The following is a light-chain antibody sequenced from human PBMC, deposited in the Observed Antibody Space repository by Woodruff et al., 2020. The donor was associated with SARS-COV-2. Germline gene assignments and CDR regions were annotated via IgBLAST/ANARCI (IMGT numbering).Light chain of an antibody. CDR2: GSY. J-gene: IGLJ3*02. V-gene: IGLV4-60*03. CDR3: ETWDSSTRV. Sequence: GSYNKGSGVPDRFSGSSSGADRYLTISNLQSDDEADYFCETWDSSTRVFGGGTKLTVL.